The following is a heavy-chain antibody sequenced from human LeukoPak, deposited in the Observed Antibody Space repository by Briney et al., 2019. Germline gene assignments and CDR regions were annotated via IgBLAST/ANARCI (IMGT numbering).Heavy chain of an antibody. Sequence: PSETLSLTCTVSGGSISSYYWSWIRQPPGKGLEWIGYIYYSGSTNYNTSLKSRVTISVDTSKNQFSLKLSSVTAADTAVYYCARWGDGDYYSDYWGQGTLVTVSS. V-gene: IGHV4-59*01. J-gene: IGHJ4*02. D-gene: IGHD4-17*01. CDR3: ARWGDGDYYSDY. CDR2: IYYSGST. CDR1: GGSISSYY.